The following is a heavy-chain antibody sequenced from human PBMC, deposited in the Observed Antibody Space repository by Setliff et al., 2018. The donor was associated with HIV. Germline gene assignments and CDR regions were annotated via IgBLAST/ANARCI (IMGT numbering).Heavy chain of an antibody. D-gene: IGHD4-17*01. CDR3: ARVPGDYGDNPIDY. CDR2: ISTFDGNT. CDR1: GYNFFSYG. Sequence: ASVKVSCKASGYNFFSYGISCVRQAPGQGLEWMGWISTFDGNTDYAQNVQDRVTMTTDTSTSTVYMELRSLRSDDTAVYYCARVPGDYGDNPIDYWGQGTLVTVS. V-gene: IGHV1-18*01. J-gene: IGHJ4*02.